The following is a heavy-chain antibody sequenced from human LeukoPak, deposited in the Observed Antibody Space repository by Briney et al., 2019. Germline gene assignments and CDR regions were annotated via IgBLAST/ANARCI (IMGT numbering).Heavy chain of an antibody. Sequence: GGSLRLSCAASGFTFDDYGMSWVRQAPGKGLEWVSGINWNGGSTGYADSVKGRFTISRDNAKNSLYLQMNSLRAEDTALHYCARVPSDGSLDYWDQGTLVTVSS. D-gene: IGHD2-2*03. V-gene: IGHV3-20*04. CDR2: INWNGGST. CDR3: ARVPSDGSLDY. CDR1: GFTFDDYG. J-gene: IGHJ4*02.